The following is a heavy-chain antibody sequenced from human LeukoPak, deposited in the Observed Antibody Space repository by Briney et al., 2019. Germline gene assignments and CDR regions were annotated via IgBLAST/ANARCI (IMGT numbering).Heavy chain of an antibody. D-gene: IGHD6-6*01. CDR3: ARGRTRHENGIAARSRGTYYFDY. J-gene: IGHJ4*02. V-gene: IGHV4-30-4*07. CDR2: IYYSGST. Sequence: SETLSLTCAVSGGSISSGGYSWSWIRQPPGKGLEWIGYIYYSGSTYYNPSLKSRVTISVDTSKNQFSLKLSSVTAADTAVYYCARGRTRHENGIAARSRGTYYFDYWGQGTLVTVSS. CDR1: GGSISSGGYS.